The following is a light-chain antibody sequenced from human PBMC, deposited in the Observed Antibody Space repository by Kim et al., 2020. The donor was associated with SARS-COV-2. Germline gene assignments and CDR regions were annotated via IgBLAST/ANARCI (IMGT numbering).Light chain of an antibody. CDR1: QSVRTY. CDR3: QQRANWPIT. V-gene: IGKV3-11*01. Sequence: EIVLTQSPATLSLSPGETATVSCTASQSVRTYLAWYQQKPGQAPRLLIYDTSYRATGIAPRFSGSGSGTDFTLTISSLEPEDFAVYYCQQRANWPITFGQGTRLEIK. CDR2: DTS. J-gene: IGKJ5*01.